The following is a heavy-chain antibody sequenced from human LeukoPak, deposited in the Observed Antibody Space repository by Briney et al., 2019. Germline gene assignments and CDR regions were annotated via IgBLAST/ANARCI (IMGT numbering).Heavy chain of an antibody. J-gene: IGHJ3*02. D-gene: IGHD3-22*01. CDR3: ACNYYDSSGYYADAFDI. CDR1: GGSISSYY. V-gene: IGHV4-59*08. CDR2: IYYSGST. Sequence: SETLSLTCTVSGGSISSYYWSWIRQPPGKGLEWIGYIYYSGSTHYNPSLKSRVTISVDTSKNQFSLKLSSVTAADTAVYYCACNYYDSSGYYADAFDIWGQGTMVTVSS.